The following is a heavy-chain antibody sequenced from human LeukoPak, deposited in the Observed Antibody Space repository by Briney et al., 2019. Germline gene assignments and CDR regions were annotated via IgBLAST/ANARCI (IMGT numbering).Heavy chain of an antibody. D-gene: IGHD6-19*01. CDR2: ISGSGSNK. CDR1: GFTFSDYF. Sequence: GGSLRLSCAVSGFTFSDYFMTWIRQAPGKGLEWVSYISGSGSNKYYADSVKGRFTISRDNAKNSLCLQMNSLRVEDTAVYYCATSQSSVAGIVGDWGQGTLVTVSS. J-gene: IGHJ4*02. V-gene: IGHV3-11*04. CDR3: ATSQSSVAGIVGD.